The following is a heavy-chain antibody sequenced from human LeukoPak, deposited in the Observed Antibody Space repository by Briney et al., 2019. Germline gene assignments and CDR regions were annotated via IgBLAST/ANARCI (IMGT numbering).Heavy chain of an antibody. V-gene: IGHV3-23*01. CDR1: GFTFSSYA. D-gene: IGHD4-17*01. J-gene: IGHJ4*02. CDR2: ISGSGGST. CDR3: AKAGSDYGDFDY. Sequence: PGGSLRLSCAASGFTFSSYAMSWVRQAPGKGLEWVSAISGSGGSTYYADSVKGRFTISRDNSKNTPYLQMNSLRAEDTAVYYCAKAGSDYGDFDYWGQGTLVTVSS.